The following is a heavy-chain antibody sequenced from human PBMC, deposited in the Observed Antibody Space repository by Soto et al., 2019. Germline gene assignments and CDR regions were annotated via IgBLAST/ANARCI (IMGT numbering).Heavy chain of an antibody. CDR2: IKSKTDGGTT. CDR3: TTDSDITIVIIRFDY. Sequence: EVQLLESGGGLVKPGGSLTLSCAASGFSFSNAWINWVRQVPGKGLEWVGRIKSKTDGGTTDFAAPVKGRFAISRDDSNNMVYLQMNSLKTEDTAVYYCTTDSDITIVIIRFDYWGHGTLVTVSS. J-gene: IGHJ4*01. V-gene: IGHV3-15*07. D-gene: IGHD3-16*02. CDR1: GFSFSNAW.